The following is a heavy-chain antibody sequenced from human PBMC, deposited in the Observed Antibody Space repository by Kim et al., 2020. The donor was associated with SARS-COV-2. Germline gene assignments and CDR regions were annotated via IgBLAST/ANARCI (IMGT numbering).Heavy chain of an antibody. CDR2: ISAYNGNT. J-gene: IGHJ6*02. D-gene: IGHD3-10*01. Sequence: ASVKVSCKASGYTFTSYGISWVRQAPGQGLEWMGWISAYNGNTNYAQKLQGRVTMTPDTSTSTAYMELRSLRSDDTAVYYCARSYGSGSYHLFYYYGMDVWGQGATVTVSS. V-gene: IGHV1-18*01. CDR1: GYTFTSYG. CDR3: ARSYGSGSYHLFYYYGMDV.